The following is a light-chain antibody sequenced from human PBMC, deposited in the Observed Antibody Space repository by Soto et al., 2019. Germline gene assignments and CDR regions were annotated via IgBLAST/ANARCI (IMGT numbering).Light chain of an antibody. V-gene: IGKV1-5*01. CDR1: QSVSNS. CDR2: AAS. J-gene: IGKJ1*01. CDR3: QQYNSYSWT. Sequence: DIQMTQNPSSLSASVGDRVTITCRASQSVSNSLNLYQQTSGKPPKLLLYAASSLQSGVPSRFSGSGSGTEFTLTISSLQPDDFATYYCQQYNSYSWTFGQVAKVDI.